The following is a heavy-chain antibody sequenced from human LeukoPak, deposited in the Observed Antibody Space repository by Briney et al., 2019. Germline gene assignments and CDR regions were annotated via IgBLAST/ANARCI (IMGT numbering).Heavy chain of an antibody. Sequence: KPSETLSLTCTVSGGSIRGYYWSWIRQPPGKGLEWIGYIYYRGRINYNPSLKSRVTISVDTSKNQFSLKLSSVTAADTGVHYCARGLYSTSRGYYYYYMDVWGKGTTVTVSS. CDR1: GGSIRGYY. J-gene: IGHJ6*03. CDR3: ARGLYSTSRGYYYYYMDV. CDR2: IYYRGRI. V-gene: IGHV4-59*01. D-gene: IGHD6-6*01.